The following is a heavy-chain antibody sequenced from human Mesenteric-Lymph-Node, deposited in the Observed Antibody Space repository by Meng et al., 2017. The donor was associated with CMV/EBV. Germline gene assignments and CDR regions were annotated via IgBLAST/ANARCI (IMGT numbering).Heavy chain of an antibody. CDR1: GGSFSGYY. Sequence: SETLSLTCAVYGGSFSGYYWSWIRQPPGKGLEWIGEINHSGSTNYNPSLKSRVTISVDTSKNQFSLKLSSVTAADTAVYYCARGLRGYCSSTSCPKGGMDVWGQGTTVTVSS. D-gene: IGHD2-2*01. J-gene: IGHJ6*02. CDR3: ARGLRGYCSSTSCPKGGMDV. CDR2: INHSGST. V-gene: IGHV4-34*01.